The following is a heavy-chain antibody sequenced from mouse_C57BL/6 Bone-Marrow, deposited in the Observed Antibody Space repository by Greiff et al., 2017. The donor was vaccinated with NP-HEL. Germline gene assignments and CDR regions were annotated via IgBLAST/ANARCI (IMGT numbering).Heavy chain of an antibody. Sequence: VQLKQPGAELVMPGASVKLSCKASGYTFTSYWMHWVKQRPGQGLEWIGEIDPSDSYTNYNQKFKGKSTLTVDKSSSTAYMQLSSLTSEDSAVYYCARWGYYYGSSPWGQGTLVTVSA. J-gene: IGHJ3*01. D-gene: IGHD1-1*01. V-gene: IGHV1-69*01. CDR2: IDPSDSYT. CDR1: GYTFTSYW. CDR3: ARWGYYYGSSP.